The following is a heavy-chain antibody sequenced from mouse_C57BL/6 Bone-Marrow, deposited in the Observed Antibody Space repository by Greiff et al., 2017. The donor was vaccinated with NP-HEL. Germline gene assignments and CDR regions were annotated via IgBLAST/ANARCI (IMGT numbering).Heavy chain of an antibody. CDR2: IDPSDSYT. D-gene: IGHD2-5*01. J-gene: IGHJ3*01. CDR1: GYTFTSYW. Sequence: VQLQQPGAELVMPGASVKLSCKASGYTFTSYWMHWVKQRPGQGLEWIGEIDPSDSYTNYNQKFKGKSTLTVDKSSSTAYMQLSSLTSEDSAVYYCAREGSNYGFFAYWGQGTLVTVSA. V-gene: IGHV1-69*01. CDR3: AREGSNYGFFAY.